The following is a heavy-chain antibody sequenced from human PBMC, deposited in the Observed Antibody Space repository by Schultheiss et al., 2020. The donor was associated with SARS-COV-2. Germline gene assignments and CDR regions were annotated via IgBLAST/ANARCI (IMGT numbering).Heavy chain of an antibody. J-gene: IGHJ3*02. V-gene: IGHV3-11*01. CDR2: ISGSGGST. CDR1: GGSFSGYY. Sequence: LSLTCAVYGGSFSGYYWSWIRQPPGKGLEWVSAISGSGGSTYYADSVKGRFTISRDNAKNSLYLQMNSLRAEDTAVYYCARDRGGYNRHDAFDIWGQGTMVTVSS. CDR3: ARDRGGYNRHDAFDI. D-gene: IGHD5-24*01.